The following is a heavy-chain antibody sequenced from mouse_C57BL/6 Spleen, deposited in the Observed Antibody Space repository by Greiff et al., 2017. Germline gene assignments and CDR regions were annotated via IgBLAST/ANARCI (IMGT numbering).Heavy chain of an antibody. D-gene: IGHD1-1*01. J-gene: IGHJ4*01. CDR3: ARGGYGSSYDYAMDY. CDR2: INYDGSST. CDR1: GFTFSDYY. V-gene: IGHV5-16*01. Sequence: DVKLVESEGGLVQPGSSMKLSCTASGFTFSDYYMAWVRQVPEKGLEWVANINYDGSSTYYLDSLKSRFIISRDNAKNILYLQMSSLKSEDTAPYYCARGGYGSSYDYAMDYWGQGTSVTVSS.